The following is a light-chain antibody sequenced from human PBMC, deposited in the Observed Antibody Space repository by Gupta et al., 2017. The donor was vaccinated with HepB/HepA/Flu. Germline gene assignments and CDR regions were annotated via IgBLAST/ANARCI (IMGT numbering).Light chain of an antibody. CDR1: QSVGTY. Sequence: EIVLTQSPATLSLSPGERATLSCRATQSVGTYLAWYQHKPGQAPRLLIYDASNRATGIPARFSGSGYGKDFTLTISSREPEDFAVYYCQQRSDWPLFTFGHGTRVDIK. CDR3: QQRSDWPLFT. J-gene: IGKJ3*01. V-gene: IGKV3-11*01. CDR2: DAS.